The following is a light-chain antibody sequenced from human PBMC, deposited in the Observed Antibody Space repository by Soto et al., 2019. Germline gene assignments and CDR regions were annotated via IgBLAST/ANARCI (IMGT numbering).Light chain of an antibody. V-gene: IGLV2-14*01. CDR3: SSYTSSSTSVV. CDR1: SSDVGGYNY. J-gene: IGLJ2*01. CDR2: DVS. Sequence: QCALTQAASVSGSPGQSITISCTGTSSDVGGYNYVSWYQKHPGKAPKLMIYDVSNRPSGVSNRFSGSKSGNTASLTISGLQAEDEADYYCSSYTSSSTSVVFGGGTKLTVL.